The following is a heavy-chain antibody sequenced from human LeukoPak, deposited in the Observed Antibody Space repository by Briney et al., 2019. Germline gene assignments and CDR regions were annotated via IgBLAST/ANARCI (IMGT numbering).Heavy chain of an antibody. CDR2: ISAYNGNT. Sequence: GASVKVSCKASAYTFSNYGFNWVRQAPGQGLEWMGWISAYNGNTKYAQKLQGRFTMSTDTSTSTAYMELRSLTSDDTAVYYCARVVVRANRKKLGRGGYYFDYWGQGTLVTVSS. CDR1: AYTFSNYG. J-gene: IGHJ4*02. V-gene: IGHV1-18*01. CDR3: ARVVVRANRKKLGRGGYYFDY. D-gene: IGHD1-1*01.